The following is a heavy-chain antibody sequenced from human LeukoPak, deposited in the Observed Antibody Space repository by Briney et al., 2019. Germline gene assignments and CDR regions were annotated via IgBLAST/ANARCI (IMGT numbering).Heavy chain of an antibody. D-gene: IGHD6-19*01. Sequence: ASVKVSCKVSGYTLTELSMHWVRQAPGKGLEWMGGFDPEDGETIYAQKFQGRVTMTEDTSTDTAYMELSSLRSEDTAVYYCATGSIAVAGTSYRDAFDIWGQGTMVTVSS. J-gene: IGHJ3*02. CDR1: GYTLTELS. CDR3: ATGSIAVAGTSYRDAFDI. CDR2: FDPEDGET. V-gene: IGHV1-24*01.